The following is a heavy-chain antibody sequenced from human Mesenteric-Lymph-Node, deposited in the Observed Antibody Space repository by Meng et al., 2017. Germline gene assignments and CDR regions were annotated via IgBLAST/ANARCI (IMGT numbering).Heavy chain of an antibody. Sequence: GRLQEGGPGLVKPSETLSLTCAASGGSISSINWWTWVRQPPGKGLEWIGEIYHSGSTNYNPSLKSRVTISVDKSKNQFSLKLSSVTAADTAVYYCARVAAAGNEWFDPWGQGTLVTVSS. CDR3: ARVAAAGNEWFDP. D-gene: IGHD6-13*01. CDR2: IYHSGST. J-gene: IGHJ5*02. V-gene: IGHV4-4*02. CDR1: GGSISSINW.